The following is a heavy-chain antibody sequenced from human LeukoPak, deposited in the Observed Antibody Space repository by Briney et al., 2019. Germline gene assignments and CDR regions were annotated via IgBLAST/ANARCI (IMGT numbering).Heavy chain of an antibody. V-gene: IGHV3-33*01. CDR1: GFTFSSYG. CDR3: ARANRGYSYGDDAFDI. CDR2: IWFDGSNK. D-gene: IGHD5-18*01. Sequence: GGSLRLSCAASGFTFSSYGMHWDRQAPGKGLEWVAVIWFDGSNKYYADSVKGRFTISRDNSKNTLYLQMNSLRAEDTAVYYCARANRGYSYGDDAFDIWGQGTMVTVSS. J-gene: IGHJ3*02.